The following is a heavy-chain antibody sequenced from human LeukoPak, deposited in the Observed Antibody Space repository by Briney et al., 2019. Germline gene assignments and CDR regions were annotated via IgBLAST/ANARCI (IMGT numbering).Heavy chain of an antibody. Sequence: SETLSLTCTVSGGSISSYFWSWIRQPPGKGLEWIGYIYYTGSTNYNPSLKSRVSISVDTSKNRFSLKLSSVTAADTAVYYCARLRYSGSYYHFDYWGQGTLVTVSS. CDR1: GGSISSYF. V-gene: IGHV4-59*08. D-gene: IGHD1-26*01. CDR3: ARLRYSGSYYHFDY. J-gene: IGHJ4*02. CDR2: IYYTGST.